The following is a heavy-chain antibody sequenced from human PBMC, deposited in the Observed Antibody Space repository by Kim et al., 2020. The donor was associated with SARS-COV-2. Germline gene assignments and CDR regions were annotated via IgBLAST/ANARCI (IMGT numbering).Heavy chain of an antibody. J-gene: IGHJ6*02. Sequence: TGNYAQRFQGRITITADKSSTTGYMDLSSLRSEDTAVYFCARSSGLYGLDVWGQGTTVIVSS. CDR2: TG. D-gene: IGHD3-10*01. V-gene: IGHV1-69*06. CDR3: ARSSGLYGLDV.